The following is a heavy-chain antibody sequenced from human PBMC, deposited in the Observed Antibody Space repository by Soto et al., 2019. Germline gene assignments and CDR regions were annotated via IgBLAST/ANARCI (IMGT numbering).Heavy chain of an antibody. CDR1: GFTFSNYA. CDR3: AKDSQWLVYYFDY. J-gene: IGHJ4*02. CDR2: ISGSGGST. D-gene: IGHD6-19*01. V-gene: IGHV3-23*01. Sequence: GGSLRLSCAASGFTFSNYAMSWVRQAPGKGLEWVSGISGSGGSTYYADSVKGRFTISRDNSKNTLYLQMNSLRAEDTAVYYCAKDSQWLVYYFDYWGQGTLVTAPQ.